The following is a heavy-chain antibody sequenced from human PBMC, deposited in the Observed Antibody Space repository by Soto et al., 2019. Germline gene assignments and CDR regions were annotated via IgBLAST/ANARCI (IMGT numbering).Heavy chain of an antibody. CDR1: GFTFSAYA. J-gene: IGHJ4*02. V-gene: IGHV3-23*01. D-gene: IGHD3-22*01. CDR2: ISGSGRTT. CDR3: AKPGDDSSGDYFGH. Sequence: EVQLLESGGGLVQPGGSLRLSCAASGFTFSAYAMTWVRQAPGKGLEWVSSISGSGRTTYYADSVKGRFTMPRDNSKNTLYLQMNGLRAEDTAVYYCAKPGDDSSGDYFGHWGQGTLVTVSS.